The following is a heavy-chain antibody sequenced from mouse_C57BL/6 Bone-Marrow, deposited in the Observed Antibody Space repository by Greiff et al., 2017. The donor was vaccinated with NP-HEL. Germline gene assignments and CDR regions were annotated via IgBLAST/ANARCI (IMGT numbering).Heavy chain of an antibody. Sequence: QVQLKESGPGLVAPSQSLSITCTVSGFSLTSYAISWVRQPPGKGLEWLGVIWTGGGTNYNSALKSRLSLSKDNSKSQVFLKMNSLQTDDTARYYCARNSYYGSSFHYYAMDYWGQGTSVTVSS. J-gene: IGHJ4*01. D-gene: IGHD1-1*01. CDR2: IWTGGGT. CDR3: ARNSYYGSSFHYYAMDY. V-gene: IGHV2-9-1*01. CDR1: GFSLTSYA.